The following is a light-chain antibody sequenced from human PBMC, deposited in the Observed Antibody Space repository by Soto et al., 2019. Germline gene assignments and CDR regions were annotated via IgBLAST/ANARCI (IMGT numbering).Light chain of an antibody. CDR2: DVS. J-gene: IGLJ2*01. Sequence: QSALTQPASVSGSPGQSITISCTGTSSDVGDYNYVSWYQQHPGKAPKLMIYDVSNRPSGVSNRFSGSKSGNTASLTSSGLQAEDEADDYCSSYTRSSALYVVFGGGTKVTVL. CDR1: SSDVGDYNY. V-gene: IGLV2-14*01. CDR3: SSYTRSSALYVV.